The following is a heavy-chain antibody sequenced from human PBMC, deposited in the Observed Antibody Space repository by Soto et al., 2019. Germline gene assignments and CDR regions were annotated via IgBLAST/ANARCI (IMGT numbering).Heavy chain of an antibody. Sequence: GASLKISCKGSGYSFTSYWIGWVRQMPGKGLEWMGIIYPGDSDTRYSPSFQGQVTISADKSISTAYLQWSSLKASDTAMYYCASSLGDYGSGSYYTPIDYWGQGTLVTVSS. V-gene: IGHV5-51*01. CDR3: ASSLGDYGSGSYYTPIDY. CDR1: GYSFTSYW. CDR2: IYPGDSDT. D-gene: IGHD3-10*01. J-gene: IGHJ4*02.